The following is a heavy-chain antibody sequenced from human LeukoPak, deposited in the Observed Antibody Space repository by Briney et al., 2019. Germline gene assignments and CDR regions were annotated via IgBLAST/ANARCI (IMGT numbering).Heavy chain of an antibody. CDR1: GYTFTDYY. V-gene: IGHV1-2*02. D-gene: IGHD3-9*01. J-gene: IGHJ3*02. CDR2: INPNSGGT. CDR3: ARRRGGPLRYFDWLFQDDAFDI. Sequence: ASVKVSCKASGYTFTDYYMHWVRQAPGQGLEWMGWINPNSGGTNYAQKFQGRVTMTRDTSISTAYMELSRLRSDDTAVYYCARRRGGPLRYFDWLFQDDAFDIWGQGTMVTVSS.